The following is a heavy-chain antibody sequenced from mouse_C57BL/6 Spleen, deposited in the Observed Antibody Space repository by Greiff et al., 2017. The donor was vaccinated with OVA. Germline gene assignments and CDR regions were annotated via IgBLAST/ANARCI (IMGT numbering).Heavy chain of an antibody. CDR3: ARYGNYLYYFDY. Sequence: LVESGAELVKPGASVKISCKASGYAFSSYWMNWVKQRPGKGLEWIGQIYPGDGDTNYNGKFKGKATLTADKSSSTAYMQLSSLTSEDSAVYFCARYGNYLYYFDYWGQGTTLTVSS. J-gene: IGHJ2*01. CDR1: GYAFSSYW. V-gene: IGHV1-80*01. D-gene: IGHD2-1*01. CDR2: IYPGDGDT.